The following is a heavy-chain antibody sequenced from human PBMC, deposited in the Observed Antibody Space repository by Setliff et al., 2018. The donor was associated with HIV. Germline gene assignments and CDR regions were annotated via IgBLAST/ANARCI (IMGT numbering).Heavy chain of an antibody. CDR2: IYTSGST. J-gene: IGHJ3*02. Sequence: SETLSLTCTVSGGSISSYYWSWIRQPAGKGLEWIGRIYTSGSTNYNPSLKSRVTMSVDTSKNQFSLKLSSVTAADTAVYYCARSFTYNFWSGLAGDASDIWGQGTMVTVSS. V-gene: IGHV4-4*07. CDR1: GGSISSYY. CDR3: ARSFTYNFWSGLAGDASDI. D-gene: IGHD3-3*01.